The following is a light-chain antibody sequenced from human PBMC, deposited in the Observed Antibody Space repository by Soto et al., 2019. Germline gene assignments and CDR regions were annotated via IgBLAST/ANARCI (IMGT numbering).Light chain of an antibody. V-gene: IGKV2-28*01. CDR3: MEAQQSPTT. CDR2: LGS. Sequence: DIVMTQSPLSLPVTPGEPASISCRSSQSLLHSNGYNYLDWYLQKPGQSPQLLIYLGSNRASGVPDRFSGSGSGTGFTLKIRRVEAEDVGVYYCMEAQQSPTTFGQGTKVDVK. CDR1: QSLLHSNGYNY. J-gene: IGKJ1*01.